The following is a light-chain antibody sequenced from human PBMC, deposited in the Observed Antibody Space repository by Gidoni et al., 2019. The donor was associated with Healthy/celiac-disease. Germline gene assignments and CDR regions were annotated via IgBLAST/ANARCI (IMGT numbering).Light chain of an antibody. J-gene: IGKJ1*01. Sequence: VTTHSPATLSVSPGESATLSCRASQSVSSSYLARYQQKPGQAPRLHIYRASTRATGLPARVSGSGSETEFTLTISKLQSEEFAVYYCQQYRNWARTFGQGTKVEIK. CDR2: RAS. V-gene: IGKV3-15*01. CDR3: QQYRNWART. CDR1: QSVSSSY.